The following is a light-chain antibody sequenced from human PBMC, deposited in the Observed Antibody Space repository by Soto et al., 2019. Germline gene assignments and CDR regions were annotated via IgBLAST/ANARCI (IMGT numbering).Light chain of an antibody. J-gene: IGKJ4*01. CDR1: QTISGY. CDR2: AAS. Sequence: DIQMTQSPSSLSASGGDRVTITCRASQTISGYLNWYQQKPGKAPELLIYAASYLGNGVPSRFSGSGSGTDFTLTISSLEPEDSAVYYCQQRYNWLTFGGGTKGDI. CDR3: QQRYNWLT. V-gene: IGKV1-39*01.